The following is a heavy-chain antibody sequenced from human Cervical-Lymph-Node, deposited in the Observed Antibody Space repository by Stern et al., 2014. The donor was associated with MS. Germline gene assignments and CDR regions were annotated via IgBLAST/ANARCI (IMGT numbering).Heavy chain of an antibody. CDR2: IYYGGST. CDR3: ARLAAAGPLDY. J-gene: IGHJ4*02. Sequence: QVQLQESGPGLVKPSETLSLTCSVSGGSILTSYWSWIRQPPGKGLEWIGYIYYGGSTHYNPSLKSRLTISLDTSKEQFSLKLSSGTAADTAVYYCARLAAAGPLDYWGQGTLVTVSS. CDR1: GGSILTSY. V-gene: IGHV4-59*08. D-gene: IGHD6-13*01.